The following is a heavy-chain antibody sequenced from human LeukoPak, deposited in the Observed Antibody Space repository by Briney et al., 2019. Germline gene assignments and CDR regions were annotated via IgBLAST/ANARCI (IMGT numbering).Heavy chain of an antibody. Sequence: SSETLSLTCTVSGGSISSYYRSWIRQPAGKALEWIGRIYTSGSTNYNPSLKSRVTMSVDTSKNQFSLKLSSVTAADTAVYYCARAGYSSGWYAFDPWGQGTLVTVSS. J-gene: IGHJ5*02. CDR1: GGSISSYY. CDR3: ARAGYSSGWYAFDP. CDR2: IYTSGST. V-gene: IGHV4-4*07. D-gene: IGHD6-19*01.